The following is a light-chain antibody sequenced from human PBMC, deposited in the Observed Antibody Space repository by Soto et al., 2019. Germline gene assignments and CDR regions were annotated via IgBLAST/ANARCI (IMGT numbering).Light chain of an antibody. V-gene: IGKV4-1*01. J-gene: IGKJ2*01. CDR2: WAS. CDR1: QTVLYSPNNKNY. CDR3: HQDAVHPET. Sequence: ILLTKSEDSLTVSLGERATLNCKSRQTVLYSPNNKNYLAWYQQKPGQPPKLLIYWASTRESGVPDRFTGSGSATDFTLTIISLQAEDVAVYYCHQDAVHPETLGQGTKVDIK.